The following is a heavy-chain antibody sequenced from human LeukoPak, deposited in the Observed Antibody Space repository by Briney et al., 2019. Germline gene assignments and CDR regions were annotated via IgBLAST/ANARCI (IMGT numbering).Heavy chain of an antibody. CDR2: INHSGST. CDR3: ARGPRDRYCSSTSCYNWLDP. Sequence: SETLSLTCAVYGGSFSGYYWSWIRQPPGKGLEWIGEINHSGSTNYNPSLKSRVTISVDTSKNQFSLKLSSVTAADTAVYYCARGPRDRYCSSTSCYNWLDPWGQGTLVTVSS. D-gene: IGHD2-2*01. CDR1: GGSFSGYY. J-gene: IGHJ5*02. V-gene: IGHV4-34*01.